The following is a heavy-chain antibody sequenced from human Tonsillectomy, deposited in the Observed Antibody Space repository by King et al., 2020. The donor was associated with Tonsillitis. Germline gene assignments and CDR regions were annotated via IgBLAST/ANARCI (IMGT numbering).Heavy chain of an antibody. CDR1: GGSISSYY. CDR3: ARVGRGIAAAGYLDH. V-gene: IGHV4-59*01. D-gene: IGHD6-13*01. Sequence: VQLQESGPGLVKPSETLSLTCTVSGGSISSYYWSWIRQPPGKGLEWIGYIYYSGSTNYHPSLTSRVTISVDTAKNQFTLKLSSVTAADTAVYYCARVGRGIAAAGYLDHWGQGTLVTVSS. J-gene: IGHJ4*02. CDR2: IYYSGST.